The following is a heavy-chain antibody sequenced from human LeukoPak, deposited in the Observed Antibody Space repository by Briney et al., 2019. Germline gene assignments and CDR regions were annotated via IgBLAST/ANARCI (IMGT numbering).Heavy chain of an antibody. V-gene: IGHV1-24*01. CDR2: FDPEDGET. J-gene: IGHJ6*02. Sequence: ASVTVSCTVSGYTLTELSMHWVRQAPGKGLEWMGGFDPEDGETIYAQKFQGRVTMTEDTSTDTAYMELSSLRSEDTAVYYCATAYGSGYGMDVWGQGTTVTVSS. CDR1: GYTLTELS. CDR3: ATAYGSGYGMDV. D-gene: IGHD3-10*01.